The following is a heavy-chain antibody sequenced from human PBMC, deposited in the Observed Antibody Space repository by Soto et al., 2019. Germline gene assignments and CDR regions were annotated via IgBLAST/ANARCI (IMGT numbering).Heavy chain of an antibody. CDR3: ATVALGYYDSSGYPLDY. CDR2: FDPEDGET. J-gene: IGHJ4*02. D-gene: IGHD3-22*01. Sequence: GASVKVSCKVSGYTLTELSMHWVRQAPGKGLEWMGGFDPEDGETIYAQKFQGRVTMTEDTSTDTAYMELSSLRSEDTAVYYCATVALGYYDSSGYPLDYWGQGTLVTVSS. V-gene: IGHV1-24*01. CDR1: GYTLTELS.